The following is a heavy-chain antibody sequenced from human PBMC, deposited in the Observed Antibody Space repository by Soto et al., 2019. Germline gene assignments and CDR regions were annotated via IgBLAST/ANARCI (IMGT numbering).Heavy chain of an antibody. J-gene: IGHJ6*02. V-gene: IGHV3-23*01. CDR1: GFPFSDYA. Sequence: EMKLLESGGGSVQPGGSLRLSCAASGFPFSDYAMSWVRQAPGKGLQWVSVISSRGGDTYYADSVRGRFTISRDNSKSTLSLQMNSLRAEDTAIYYCAKDLFPALSGKDYYYGLDVWGPGTTVTVSS. D-gene: IGHD1-20*01. CDR3: AKDLFPALSGKDYYYGLDV. CDR2: ISSRGGDT.